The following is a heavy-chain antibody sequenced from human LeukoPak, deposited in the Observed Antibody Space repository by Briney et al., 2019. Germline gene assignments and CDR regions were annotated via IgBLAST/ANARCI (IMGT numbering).Heavy chain of an antibody. Sequence: PGGSLRLSCAASGLTFDDYGMSWVRQAPGKGLEWVSGINWNGGSTGYADSVKGRFTISRDNAKNSLYLQMNSLRAEDTALYYCARDPAPVVLDGDPFDYWGQGTLVTVSS. CDR3: ARDPAPVVLDGDPFDY. D-gene: IGHD2-15*01. CDR1: GLTFDDYG. V-gene: IGHV3-20*04. CDR2: INWNGGST. J-gene: IGHJ4*02.